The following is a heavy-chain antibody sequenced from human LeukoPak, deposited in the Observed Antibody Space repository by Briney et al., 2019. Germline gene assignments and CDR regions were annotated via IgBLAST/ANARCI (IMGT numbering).Heavy chain of an antibody. J-gene: IGHJ4*02. D-gene: IGHD5-18*01. CDR1: GFTVSSNY. CDR3: ARDFTLGAMVTFDY. Sequence: GGSLRLSCAASGFTVSSNYMSWVRQAPGKGLEWVSVIYSGGSTYYADSVKGRFTISRDNSKNTLYLQMNSLRAEDTAVYYCARDFTLGAMVTFDYWGQGTLVTVSS. CDR2: IYSGGST. V-gene: IGHV3-66*01.